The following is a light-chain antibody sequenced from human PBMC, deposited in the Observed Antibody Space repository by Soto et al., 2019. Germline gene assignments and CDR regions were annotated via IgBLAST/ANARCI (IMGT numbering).Light chain of an antibody. J-gene: IGLJ1*01. Sequence: VLTQPPSASGTPGQRVSISCSGNSSNIGNNYVSWYQHLPGTAPKLLIYSNNQRPSGVPDRFSGSKSGTSASLAISGLRSEDEADYYCAAWDDSLTGHYVFGTGTKAPS. V-gene: IGLV1-47*01. CDR3: AAWDDSLTGHYV. CDR1: SSNIGNNY. CDR2: SNN.